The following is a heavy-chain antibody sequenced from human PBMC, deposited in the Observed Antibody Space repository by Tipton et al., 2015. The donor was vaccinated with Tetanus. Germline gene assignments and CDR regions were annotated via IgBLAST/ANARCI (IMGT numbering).Heavy chain of an antibody. CDR3: ARGMSFDP. CDR1: GFTFSHHW. V-gene: IGHV3-7*01. Sequence: SLRLSCEGSGFTFSHHWMSWARQAPGKGLEWVANIKYDESEKYYVDSVKGRFTISRDNAKNSLYLQMNSLRVDDTAVYYCARGMSFDPWGQGTLVTVSS. CDR2: IKYDESEK. J-gene: IGHJ5*02.